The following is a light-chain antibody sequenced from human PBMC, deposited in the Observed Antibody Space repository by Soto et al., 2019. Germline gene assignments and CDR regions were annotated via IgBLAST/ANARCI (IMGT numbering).Light chain of an antibody. V-gene: IGKV1-39*01. Sequence: DLQMTPSPSSLSASVGDRVTITCRASQSISSYLNWYQQKPGKAPKLLIYTAFSLQSGVPSRFSGSGSGTDFSLTISSLQPEDFATYYCQQSYSSPQTFGQGTKVEIK. CDR3: QQSYSSPQT. J-gene: IGKJ1*01. CDR1: QSISSY. CDR2: TAF.